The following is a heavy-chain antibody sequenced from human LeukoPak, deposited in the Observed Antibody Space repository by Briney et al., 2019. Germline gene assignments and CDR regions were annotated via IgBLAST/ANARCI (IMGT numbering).Heavy chain of an antibody. J-gene: IGHJ5*02. D-gene: IGHD2-2*01. CDR2: IYHSGST. V-gene: IGHV4-30-2*01. Sequence: PSETLSLTCTVSGGSISSGGYYWSWIRQPPGKGLEWIGYIYHSGSTYYNPSLKSRVTISVDRSKNQFSLKLSSVTAADTAVYYCARDLPSSTSANWFDPWGQGTLVTVSS. CDR1: GGSISSGGYY. CDR3: ARDLPSSTSANWFDP.